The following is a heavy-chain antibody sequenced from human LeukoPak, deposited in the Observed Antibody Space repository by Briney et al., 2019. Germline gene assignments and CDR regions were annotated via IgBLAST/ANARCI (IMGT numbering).Heavy chain of an antibody. CDR2: INHSGST. J-gene: IGHJ3*02. V-gene: IGHV4-34*01. Sequence: SGTLSLTCAVYGGSFSGYYWSWVRQPPGKGLEWIGEINHSGSTNYNPSLKSRVILSVDTSKNKFSLKLSSVTAADTAVYFCARPILLWFGETHGAFDIWGQGTMVTVSS. CDR1: GGSFSGYY. D-gene: IGHD3-10*01. CDR3: ARPILLWFGETHGAFDI.